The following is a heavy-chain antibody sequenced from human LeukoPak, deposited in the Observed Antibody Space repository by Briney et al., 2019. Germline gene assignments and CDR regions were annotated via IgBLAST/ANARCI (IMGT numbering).Heavy chain of an antibody. CDR1: GFTFNGYT. J-gene: IGHJ4*02. CDR2: ISGSGAST. V-gene: IGHV3-23*01. CDR3: AKRLYGSGSYSNHDY. D-gene: IGHD3-10*01. Sequence: GGSLRLSCAASGFTFNGYTMTRVRQAPGKVLEWVSPISGSGASTYYADSVKGRFTISRDNSKTTLYLQMNSLRAEDTAVYYCAKRLYGSGSYSNHDYWGQGTLVTVSS.